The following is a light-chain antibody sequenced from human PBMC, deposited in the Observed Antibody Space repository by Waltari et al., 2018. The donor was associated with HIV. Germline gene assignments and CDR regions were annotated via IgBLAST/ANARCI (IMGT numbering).Light chain of an antibody. J-gene: IGKJ4*01. CDR3: QRRDNWPLT. Sequence: EIVLTQSPGTLSLSPGERATLSCRASQTVNSAYLAWYQQKPGQAPRLLIYDASNRAAGIPARFSGSGSGTDFILTISSLEPEDFALYYCQRRDNWPLTFGGGTKVEIK. CDR1: QTVNSAY. V-gene: IGKV3-11*01. CDR2: DAS.